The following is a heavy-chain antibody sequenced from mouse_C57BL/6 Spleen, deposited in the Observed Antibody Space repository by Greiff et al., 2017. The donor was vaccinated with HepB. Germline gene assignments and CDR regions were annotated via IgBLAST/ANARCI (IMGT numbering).Heavy chain of an antibody. CDR2: IRSKSSNYAT. CDR3: VRENVNWEGYYAMDY. D-gene: IGHD4-1*01. V-gene: IGHV10-3*01. J-gene: IGHJ4*01. CDR1: GFTFNTYA. Sequence: EVQLQESGGGLVQPKGSLKLSCAASGFTFNTYAMHWVRQAPGKGLEWVARIRSKSSNYATYYADSVKDRFTISRDDSQSMLYLQMNNLKTEDTAMYYCVRENVNWEGYYAMDYWGQGTSVTVSS.